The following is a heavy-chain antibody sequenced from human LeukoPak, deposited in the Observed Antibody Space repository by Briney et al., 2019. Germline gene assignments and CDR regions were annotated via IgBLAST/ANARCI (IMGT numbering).Heavy chain of an antibody. J-gene: IGHJ6*02. Sequence: GASVKVSCKASGYTFTSYGISWVRQAPGQGLEWMGWISAYNGNTNYAQKLQGRVTMTTDTSTSTAYMELRSLRSDDTAVYYCAREMATIPPYYYGMDVWGQGTTVTVSS. CDR2: ISAYNGNT. D-gene: IGHD5-12*01. CDR3: AREMATIPPYYYGMDV. V-gene: IGHV1-18*01. CDR1: GYTFTSYG.